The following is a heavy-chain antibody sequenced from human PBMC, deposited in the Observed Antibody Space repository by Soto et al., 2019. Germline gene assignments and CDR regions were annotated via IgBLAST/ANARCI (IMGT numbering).Heavy chain of an antibody. Sequence: SETLSLTCTVSGVSINTDLWRWIRQSPGKGLEWIGYFSHSVKTDYNPSLKSRVTISGDTSKNQFSLTMSSVTAADTAVYYCARSEEQWVVYFDSWGQGILVTVSS. CDR3: ARSEEQWVVYFDS. J-gene: IGHJ4*02. V-gene: IGHV4-59*13. CDR2: FSHSVKT. D-gene: IGHD6-19*01. CDR1: GVSINTDL.